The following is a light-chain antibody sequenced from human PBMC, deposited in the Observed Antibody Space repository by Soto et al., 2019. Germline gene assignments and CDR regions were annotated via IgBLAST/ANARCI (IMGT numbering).Light chain of an antibody. J-gene: IGKJ1*01. CDR1: QSVSSSY. Sequence: GLSQSPGTLSLSRGERATLSCRASQSVSSSYLAWYQRKPGQAPRLLIYGASSRATGIPDRFSGSGSGTDFTLTISRLEPEDFAVYYCQQYGSSPETFGQGTKV. CDR2: GAS. V-gene: IGKV3-20*01. CDR3: QQYGSSPET.